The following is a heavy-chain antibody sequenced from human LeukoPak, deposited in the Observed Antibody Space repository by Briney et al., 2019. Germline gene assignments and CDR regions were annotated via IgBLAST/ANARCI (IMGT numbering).Heavy chain of an antibody. Sequence: ASVKVSCKASGGTFSSYAISWVRQAPGQGLEWMGRIIPILGIANYAQKFQGRVTITADKSTSTAYMELSSLRSEDTAVYYCARNVPGYSGYDLWWLDPWGQGTLVTVSS. CDR2: IIPILGIA. CDR3: ARNVPGYSGYDLWWLDP. V-gene: IGHV1-69*04. CDR1: GGTFSSYA. D-gene: IGHD5-12*01. J-gene: IGHJ5*02.